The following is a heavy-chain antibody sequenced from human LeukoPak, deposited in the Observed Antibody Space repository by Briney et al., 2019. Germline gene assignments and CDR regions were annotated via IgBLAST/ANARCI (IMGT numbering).Heavy chain of an antibody. CDR2: IIPIFGTA. CDR1: GYSFTTYG. J-gene: IGHJ6*03. D-gene: IGHD2-2*01. CDR3: ARGVVVPAAMLGTLRYYYYYYMDV. V-gene: IGHV1-69*13. Sequence: GASVKVSCKASGYSFTTYGITWVRQAPGQGLEWMGGIIPIFGTANYAQKFQGRVTITADESTSTAYMELSSLRSEDTAVYYCARGVVVPAAMLGTLRYYYYYYMDVWGKGTTVTISS.